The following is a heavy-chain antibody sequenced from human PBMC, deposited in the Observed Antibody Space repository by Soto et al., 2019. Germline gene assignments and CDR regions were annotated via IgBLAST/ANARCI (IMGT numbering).Heavy chain of an antibody. J-gene: IGHJ4*02. CDR3: GAGQYFSDY. CDR1: GLTFSSYG. CDR2: ISYDGSDK. Sequence: QVQLLESEGGVVQPGRSLRLSCAASGLTFSSYGMHWVRQAPGKGLEWVALISYDGSDKYYADSVKGRFTISRDNSKNTLYLQMNSLRVEDTAVYYCGAGQYFSDYWGQGTLVTVSS. D-gene: IGHD6-13*01. V-gene: IGHV3-30*03.